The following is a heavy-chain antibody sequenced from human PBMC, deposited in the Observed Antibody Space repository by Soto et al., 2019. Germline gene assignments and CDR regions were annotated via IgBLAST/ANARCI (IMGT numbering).Heavy chain of an antibody. CDR1: GYTFTSYG. J-gene: IGHJ4*02. Sequence: ASVKVSCKASGYTFTSYGISWVRQAPGQGLEWIGWISAYNGNTSYAQKLQGRVTMTTDTSTSTAYMELRSLRSDDTAVYYCARAFEYSSGWYDAPDSGYFDYWGQGTLVTVSS. D-gene: IGHD6-19*01. V-gene: IGHV1-18*04. CDR2: ISAYNGNT. CDR3: ARAFEYSSGWYDAPDSGYFDY.